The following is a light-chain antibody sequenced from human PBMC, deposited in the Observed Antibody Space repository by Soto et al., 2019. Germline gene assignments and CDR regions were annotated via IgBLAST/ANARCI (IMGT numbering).Light chain of an antibody. CDR3: QQYYSYPYT. Sequence: AIRMTQSPSSFSASTGDRVTITCRASQGISTYLAWYQQKPGKAPKLLIYAASTLQSGVPSKFSGSGSGTDFTLTISGLQSEDFANYYCQQYYSYPYTFGQGTKLEIK. CDR1: QGISTY. V-gene: IGKV1-8*01. J-gene: IGKJ2*01. CDR2: AAS.